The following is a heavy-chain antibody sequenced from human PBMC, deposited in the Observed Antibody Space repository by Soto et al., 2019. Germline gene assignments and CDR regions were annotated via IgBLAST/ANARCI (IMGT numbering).Heavy chain of an antibody. CDR3: ARDTYDYGDYDHWFDP. J-gene: IGHJ5*02. V-gene: IGHV4-61*01. D-gene: IGHD4-17*01. CDR2: IYYSGST. CDR1: GGSVSSGSYY. Sequence: PSETLSLTCTVSGGSVSSGSYYCSWIRQPPGKGLEWIGYIYYSGSTYYNPSLKSRVTISVDTSKNQFSLKLSSVTAADTAVYYCARDTYDYGDYDHWFDPWGQGTLVTVSS.